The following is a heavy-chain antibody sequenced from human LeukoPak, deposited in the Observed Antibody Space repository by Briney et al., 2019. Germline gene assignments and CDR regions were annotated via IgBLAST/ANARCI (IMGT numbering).Heavy chain of an antibody. J-gene: IGHJ4*02. Sequence: GGSLRLSCAASGFTFSSYEMNWVRQAPGKGLEWVSYISSSGSTIYYADSVKGRFTISRDNAKNSLYLQMNSLRAEDTAVYYCARAEELLDFDYWGQGTLVTVSS. V-gene: IGHV3-48*03. D-gene: IGHD1-26*01. CDR3: ARAEELLDFDY. CDR2: ISSSGSTI. CDR1: GFTFSSYE.